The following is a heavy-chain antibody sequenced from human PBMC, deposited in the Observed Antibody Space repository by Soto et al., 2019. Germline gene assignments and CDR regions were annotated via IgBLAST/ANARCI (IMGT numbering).Heavy chain of an antibody. CDR1: GGTFSTYA. V-gene: IGHV1-69*13. J-gene: IGHJ4*02. D-gene: IGHD3-22*01. CDR2: IIPLFGTA. CDR3: AIGVQYDSSGYYYFY. Sequence: SVKVSCKASGGTFSTYAIDWVRQAPGQGLEWMGGIIPLFGTAKYAQNFQGRITITADESTNTAYMELRSLRSQDTAVYYCAIGVQYDSSGYYYFYWGQGTLVTVS.